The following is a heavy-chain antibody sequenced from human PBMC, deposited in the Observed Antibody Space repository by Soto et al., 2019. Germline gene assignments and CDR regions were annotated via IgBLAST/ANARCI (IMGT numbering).Heavy chain of an antibody. CDR1: GGSFSGYY. J-gene: IGHJ6*02. CDR3: ASPLIAAAGTAHGMDV. Sequence: PSECLSLTCAVYGGSFSGYYWSWIRQPPGKGLEWIGEINHSGSTNYNPSLKSRVTISVDTSKNQFSLKLSSVTAADTAVYYCASPLIAAAGTAHGMDVWGQGTTVTVSS. CDR2: INHSGST. V-gene: IGHV4-34*01. D-gene: IGHD6-13*01.